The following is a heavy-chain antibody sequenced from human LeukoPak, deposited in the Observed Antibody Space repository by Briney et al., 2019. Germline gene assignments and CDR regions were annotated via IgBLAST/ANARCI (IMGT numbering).Heavy chain of an antibody. CDR2: IYYSGST. D-gene: IGHD3-22*01. V-gene: IGHV4-34*01. CDR3: AREKDVGYWYFDL. CDR1: GGSFSGYY. J-gene: IGHJ2*01. Sequence: SETLSLTCAVYGGSFSGYYWSWIRQTPGKGLEWIGSIYYSGSTYDNPSLKSRVTISVDTSKNRFSLKLSSVTAADTAVYYCAREKDVGYWYFDLWGRGTLVTVSS.